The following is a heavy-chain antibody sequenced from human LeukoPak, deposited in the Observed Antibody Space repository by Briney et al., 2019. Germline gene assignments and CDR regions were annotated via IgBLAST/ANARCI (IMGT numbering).Heavy chain of an antibody. CDR1: GYTFANHW. CDR2: IYPGDSDT. Sequence: GESLKISCKGSGYTFANHWIGWVRQMPGKGLEYMGIIYPGDSDTRYSPSFQGQVTISLDKSITTAYLQWSSLKASDTAMYFCARRPLRSSGYYFDYWGQGTLVTVSS. V-gene: IGHV5-51*01. CDR3: ARRPLRSSGYYFDY. D-gene: IGHD3-22*01. J-gene: IGHJ4*02.